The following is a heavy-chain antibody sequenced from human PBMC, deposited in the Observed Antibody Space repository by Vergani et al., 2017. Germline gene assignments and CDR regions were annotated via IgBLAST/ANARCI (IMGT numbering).Heavy chain of an antibody. J-gene: IGHJ4*02. D-gene: IGHD5-18*01. Sequence: EVQLLESGGGLVQPGGSLRLSCAASGFTFSSYAMSWVRQAPGKGLEWVSAISGSGGSTYYADSVKGRFTISRDNSKNTLYLQMNSLRAEDTAVYYCAKDQEDTAMVNLLIFDYWGQGTLVTGAS. CDR3: AKDQEDTAMVNLLIFDY. V-gene: IGHV3-23*01. CDR2: ISGSGGST. CDR1: GFTFSSYA.